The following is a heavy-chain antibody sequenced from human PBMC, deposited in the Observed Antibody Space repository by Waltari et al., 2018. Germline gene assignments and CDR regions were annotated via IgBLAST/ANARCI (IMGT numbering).Heavy chain of an antibody. D-gene: IGHD6-6*01. V-gene: IGHV4-4*07. Sequence: QVQLQESGPGLVKPSETLSLTCTVSGGSISSYYWSWIRQPAGKGLEWIGRIYTSGSTNYNPSLKSRVTMSVDTSKNQFSLKLSSVTAADTAVYYCARDRSSSSGGTIYYYYYYMDVWGKGTTVTISS. J-gene: IGHJ6*03. CDR2: IYTSGST. CDR3: ARDRSSSSGGTIYYYYYYMDV. CDR1: GGSISSYY.